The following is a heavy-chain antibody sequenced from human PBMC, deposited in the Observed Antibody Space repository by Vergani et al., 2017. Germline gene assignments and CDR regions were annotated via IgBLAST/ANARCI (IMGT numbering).Heavy chain of an antibody. Sequence: QVQLQESGPGLVKPSQTLSLTCTVSGGSISSGSYYWSWIRQPAGKGLEWIGRIYTSGSTNSNPSLKSRVTISVDTSKNPFSLKLSSVTAADTAVYYCAREAYYYGSGSSSEWFDPWGQGTLVTVSS. CDR3: AREAYYYGSGSSSEWFDP. CDR1: GGSISSGSYY. J-gene: IGHJ5*02. V-gene: IGHV4-61*02. D-gene: IGHD3-10*01. CDR2: IYTSGST.